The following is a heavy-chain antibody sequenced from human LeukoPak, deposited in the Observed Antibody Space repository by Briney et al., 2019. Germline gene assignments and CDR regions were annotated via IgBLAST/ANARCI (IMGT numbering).Heavy chain of an antibody. J-gene: IGHJ4*02. V-gene: IGHV3-23*01. Sequence: PGGSLRLSCAASGFTFSGYAMSWVRQAPGKGLEWVSAISGSGGSTYYADSVKGRFTISRDNSKNTLYLQMNSLRAEDTAVYYCAKVGLRQLWLYYFDYWGQGTLVTVSS. CDR1: GFTFSGYA. CDR2: ISGSGGST. CDR3: AKVGLRQLWLYYFDY. D-gene: IGHD5-18*01.